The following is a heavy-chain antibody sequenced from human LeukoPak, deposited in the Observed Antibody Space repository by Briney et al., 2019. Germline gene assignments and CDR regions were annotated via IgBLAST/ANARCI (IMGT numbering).Heavy chain of an antibody. CDR1: GYTFTGYY. Sequence: GASVKVSCKASGYTFTGYYMHWVRQAPGQGLEWMGWINPNSGGTNYAQKFQGRVTMTRDTSISTAYMELSRLRSDDTAVYYCARGSVIAAAPGYMDVWGKGTTVTVSS. CDR3: ARGSVIAAAPGYMDV. V-gene: IGHV1-2*02. D-gene: IGHD6-13*01. J-gene: IGHJ6*03. CDR2: INPNSGGT.